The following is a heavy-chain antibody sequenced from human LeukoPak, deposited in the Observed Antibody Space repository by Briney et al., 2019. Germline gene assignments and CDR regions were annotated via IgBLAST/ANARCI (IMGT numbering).Heavy chain of an antibody. Sequence: GGSLGLSCTASGFTFGDYAMSWFRQAPGKGLEWVGFIRSKAYGGTTEYAASVKGRFTISRDDSKSIAYLQMNSLKTEDTAVYYCTRDRIAVAGGTDAFDIWGQGTMVTVSS. CDR3: TRDRIAVAGGTDAFDI. V-gene: IGHV3-49*03. CDR1: GFTFGDYA. D-gene: IGHD6-19*01. CDR2: IRSKAYGGTT. J-gene: IGHJ3*02.